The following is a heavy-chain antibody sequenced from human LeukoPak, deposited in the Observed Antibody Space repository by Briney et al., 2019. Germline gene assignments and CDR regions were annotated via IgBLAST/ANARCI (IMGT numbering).Heavy chain of an antibody. J-gene: IGHJ4*02. V-gene: IGHV3-53*01. CDR3: AREVVIMGLGY. Sequence: GGSLRLSGAASGFTVSSNYMSWVRQAPGKGLKWVSVIYSGGSTYYADSVKGRFTISRDNSKNTLYLQMNSLRAEDTAVYYCAREVVIMGLGYWGQGTLVTVSS. CDR2: IYSGGST. D-gene: IGHD3-3*01. CDR1: GFTVSSNY.